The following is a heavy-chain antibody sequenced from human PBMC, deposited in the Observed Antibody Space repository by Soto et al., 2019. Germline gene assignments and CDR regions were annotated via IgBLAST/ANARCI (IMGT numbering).Heavy chain of an antibody. J-gene: IGHJ6*02. D-gene: IGHD1-1*01. CDR3: ARVIRGEKVVQRGNNDGRYYYYYGMHX. CDR1: GFTVSSNY. V-gene: IGHV3-53*01. Sequence: LRLSCAASGFTVSSNYMSCVRQAPGKGLEWVSVIYSVGITYYEDSVKGRFTISRGNSKNTLYLQMNSLRAEDTAVYYCARVIRGEKVVQRGNNDGRYYYYYGMHXWGQATTVTVS. CDR2: IYSVGIT.